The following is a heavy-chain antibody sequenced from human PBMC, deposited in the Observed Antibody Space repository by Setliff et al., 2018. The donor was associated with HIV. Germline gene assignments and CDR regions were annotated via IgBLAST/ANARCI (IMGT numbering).Heavy chain of an antibody. V-gene: IGHV3-48*04. CDR2: ISSSSGTI. D-gene: IGHD3-22*01. Sequence: PGGSLRLSCAASGFTFGDYSVNWVRQAPGKGLEWVSYISSSSGTIYYADSVKGRFTISRDNTKNSLYLQMNSLRAEDTAVYYCAKGDSFVFSYVYPDYWGPGTLVTVSS. CDR1: GFTFGDYS. J-gene: IGHJ4*02. CDR3: AKGDSFVFSYVYPDY.